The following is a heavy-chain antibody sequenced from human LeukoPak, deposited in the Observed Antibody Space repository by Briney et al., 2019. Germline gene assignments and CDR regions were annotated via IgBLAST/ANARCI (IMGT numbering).Heavy chain of an antibody. D-gene: IGHD3-9*01. CDR2: INPSGGST. CDR3: VLDWFHKGGRGDY. CDR1: GYTFTSYY. J-gene: IGHJ4*02. V-gene: IGHV1-46*01. Sequence: ASVKVSCKASGYTFTSYYMHWVRQAPGQGLEWMGIINPSGGSTSYAQKFQGRVTMTEDTSTDTAYMELSSLRSGDTAVYYCVLDWFHKGGRGDYWGQGTLVTVSS.